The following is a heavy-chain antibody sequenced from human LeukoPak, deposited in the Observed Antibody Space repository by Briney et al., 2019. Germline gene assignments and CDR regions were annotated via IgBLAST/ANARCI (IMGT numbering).Heavy chain of an antibody. D-gene: IGHD1-1*01. V-gene: IGHV1-46*01. J-gene: IGHJ4*02. CDR2: IDPGGGST. CDR1: GYTFTSYF. CDR3: ARGRGRQPLDY. Sequence: ASVKVSCKASGYTFTSYFINWVRQAPGQGLDWMGVIDPGGGSTNSAQKFRGRVTLTRDTSTSTVYMDLSSLRSEDTAVYYCARGRGRQPLDYWGQGTLVTVSS.